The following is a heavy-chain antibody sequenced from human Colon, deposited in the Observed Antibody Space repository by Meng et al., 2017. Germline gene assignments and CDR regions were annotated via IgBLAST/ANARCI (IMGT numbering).Heavy chain of an antibody. CDR3: ARVRLDTAMVTLDY. Sequence: GRVQGAGPGLVDASGTLSLTCSGSGGSISSSNWWRWGRQPPGKGLEWIGEIYHSGSTNYNPSLKSRVTISVDKSKNQFSLKLSSVTAADTAVYYCARVRLDTAMVTLDYWGQGTLVTVSS. D-gene: IGHD5-18*01. J-gene: IGHJ4*02. V-gene: IGHV4-4*02. CDR1: GGSISSSNW. CDR2: IYHSGST.